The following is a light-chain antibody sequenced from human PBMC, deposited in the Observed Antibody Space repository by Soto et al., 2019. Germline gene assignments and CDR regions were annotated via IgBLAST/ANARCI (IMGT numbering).Light chain of an antibody. CDR3: SSYTSSTTLV. CDR1: SSDVGGYNY. CDR2: DVG. J-gene: IGLJ2*01. Sequence: QSVLTQPPSVSGSPGQSITISCTGTSSDVGGYNYVSWYQQHPGKAPKLMIYDVGNRPSGVSNRFSGSKSGNTASLTISGLQAEDEADYYCSSYTSSTTLVFGGGTKVTVL. V-gene: IGLV2-14*01.